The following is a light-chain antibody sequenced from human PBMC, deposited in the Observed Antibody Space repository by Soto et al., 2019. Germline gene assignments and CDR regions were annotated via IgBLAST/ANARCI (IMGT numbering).Light chain of an antibody. CDR2: DAS. CDR1: QDISNY. CDR3: QQYDNLP. J-gene: IGKJ4*01. V-gene: IGKV1-33*01. Sequence: DIQMTQSPSSLSASVGARVTITCQASQDISNYLNWYQQKPGKAPKLLIYDASNLETGVTSRFSGSGSGTDFPFTISSLQPEDIATYYCQQYDNLPFGGGTKVEIK.